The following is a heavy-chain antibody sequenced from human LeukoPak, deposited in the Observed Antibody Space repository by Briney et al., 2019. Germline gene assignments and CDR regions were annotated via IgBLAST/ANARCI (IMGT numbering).Heavy chain of an antibody. CDR3: ARSGYDILTGYGNY. V-gene: IGHV3-7*01. J-gene: IGHJ4*02. CDR2: IKQDGSDK. CDR1: GFTFSNYY. D-gene: IGHD3-9*01. Sequence: PGGSLRLSCAASGFTFSNYYMSWVRQAPGKGLEWVASIKQDGSDKYYVDSVKGRFTISRDNAKNSLYLQMNSLRAEDTAVYYCARSGYDILTGYGNYWGQGTLVTVSS.